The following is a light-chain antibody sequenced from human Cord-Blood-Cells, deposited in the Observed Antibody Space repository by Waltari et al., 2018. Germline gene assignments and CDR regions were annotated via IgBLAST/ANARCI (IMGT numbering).Light chain of an antibody. Sequence: QPALTQLTSASGSPGQSVTLSFTGISSVAGLYNYVSWYQQHPGKAPEHMIYEVSKRPSGVPDPFSGSKSGNTASLTFSWLRAEDEADYYCSSYAGSNNVVFGGGTKLTVL. J-gene: IGLJ2*01. CDR1: SSVAGLYNY. CDR3: SSYAGSNNVV. V-gene: IGLV2-8*01. CDR2: EVS.